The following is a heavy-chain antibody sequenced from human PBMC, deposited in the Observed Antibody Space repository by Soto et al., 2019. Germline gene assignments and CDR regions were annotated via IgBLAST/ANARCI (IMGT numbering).Heavy chain of an antibody. CDR1: GFTFASSA. Sequence: SVKVSCKASGFTFASSAVQWVRQARGQRLEWIGWIVVGSGSTNYAQKFQERVSITRDMSTTTAFMELSSLRFEDTAVYYCAAPGTTFHYWGQGTLVTVSS. D-gene: IGHD1-7*01. J-gene: IGHJ4*02. CDR3: AAPGTTFHY. V-gene: IGHV1-58*01. CDR2: IVVGSGST.